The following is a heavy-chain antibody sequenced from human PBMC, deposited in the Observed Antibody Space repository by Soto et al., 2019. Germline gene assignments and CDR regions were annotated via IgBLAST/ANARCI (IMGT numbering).Heavy chain of an antibody. J-gene: IGHJ4*02. Sequence: PGESLKISCKGSGYIFTSYWICCVLQMPGKVLEWMGIIYPGDSDTRYSPSFQGQVTISADKSISTAYLQWSSLKASDTAMYYCARRERRYCTNGVCYYFDYWGQGTLVTVSS. V-gene: IGHV5-51*01. CDR1: GYIFTSYW. D-gene: IGHD2-8*01. CDR3: ARRERRYCTNGVCYYFDY. CDR2: IYPGDSDT.